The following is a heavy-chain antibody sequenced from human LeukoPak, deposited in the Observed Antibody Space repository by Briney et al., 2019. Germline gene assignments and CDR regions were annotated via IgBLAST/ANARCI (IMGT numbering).Heavy chain of an antibody. V-gene: IGHV3-66*01. CDR1: GFTLSSNY. CDR2: IYSGGGT. J-gene: IGHJ4*02. CDR3: VRKPTVPGIAVAGYFDY. D-gene: IGHD6-19*01. Sequence: GGSLRLSCAASGFTLSSNYMSWVRQAPGKGLEWVSVIYSGGGTYYTDAVTGRFTISTDNSKNTLYLQMNSLRAEDTAVYYCVRKPTVPGIAVAGYFDYWGQGTLVTVSS.